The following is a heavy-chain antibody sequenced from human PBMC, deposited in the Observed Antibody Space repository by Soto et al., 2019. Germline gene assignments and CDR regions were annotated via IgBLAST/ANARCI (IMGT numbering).Heavy chain of an antibody. Sequence: QVQLVQSGAEVKKPGSSVKVSCKASGGTFSSYAISWVRQAPGQGLEWMGGIIPIFGTANYAQKFQGRVTITADESTSTAYMELSSLRSEDTAVYSCARGSGEDYYDSIGYWFDYWGQGTLVTVSS. D-gene: IGHD3-22*01. V-gene: IGHV1-69*01. CDR2: IIPIFGTA. CDR3: ARGSGEDYYDSIGYWFDY. J-gene: IGHJ4*02. CDR1: GGTFSSYA.